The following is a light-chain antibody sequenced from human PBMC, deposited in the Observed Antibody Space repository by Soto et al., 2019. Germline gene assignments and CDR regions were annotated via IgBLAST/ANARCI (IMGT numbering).Light chain of an antibody. CDR3: SALADRLTGHVV. J-gene: IGLJ2*01. CDR2: SNN. CDR1: SFNIGSNS. V-gene: IGLV1-44*01. Sequence: QSVLTQPPSASGTPGQRVTISCSGSSFNIGSNSVNWYQQLPGADPKLLIYSNNQRPSGVPDRFSGSKSGTSACLAISGLQSEDEDDYYFSALADRLTGHVVFGGGTQVTVL.